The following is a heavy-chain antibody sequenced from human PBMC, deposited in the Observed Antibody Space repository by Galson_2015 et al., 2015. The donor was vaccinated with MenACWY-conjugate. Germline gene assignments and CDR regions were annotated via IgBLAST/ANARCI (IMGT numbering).Heavy chain of an antibody. CDR2: ISSSSSYI. Sequence: SLRLSCAASGFTFSSYSMNWVRQAPGKGLEWVSSISSSSSYIYYADSVKGRFTISRDNAKNSLYLQMNSLRAEDTAVYYCARDQGVGAIPIKGYYYGMDVWGQGTTVTVSS. CDR1: GFTFSSYS. J-gene: IGHJ6*02. D-gene: IGHD1-26*01. CDR3: ARDQGVGAIPIKGYYYGMDV. V-gene: IGHV3-21*01.